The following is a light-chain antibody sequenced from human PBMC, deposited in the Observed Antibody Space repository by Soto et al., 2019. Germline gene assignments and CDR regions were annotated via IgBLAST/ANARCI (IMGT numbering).Light chain of an antibody. J-gene: IGKJ2*01. Sequence: ETVMTQSPVTLSVSPGERATLSCRASQSVGSNLAWYQQKPGQAPRLLIYGASTRATGIPGRFSGSGSGTECTLTISSLQSEDFAVYYCQQYNDWRTFGQGTKVEIK. CDR1: QSVGSN. V-gene: IGKV3-15*01. CDR2: GAS. CDR3: QQYNDWRT.